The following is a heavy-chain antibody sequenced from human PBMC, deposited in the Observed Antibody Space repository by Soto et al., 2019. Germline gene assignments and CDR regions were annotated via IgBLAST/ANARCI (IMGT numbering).Heavy chain of an antibody. CDR2: IYYSGST. CDR1: GGSISSGGYY. CDR3: ARLIAAAGTSGRYYYGMDV. J-gene: IGHJ6*02. D-gene: IGHD6-13*01. V-gene: IGHV4-31*03. Sequence: SETLSLTCTVSGGSISSGGYYWSWIRQHPGKGLEWIGYIYYSGSTYYNPSLKSRVTISVDTSKNQFSLKLSSVTAADTAVYYCARLIAAAGTSGRYYYGMDVWGQGTTVTVSS.